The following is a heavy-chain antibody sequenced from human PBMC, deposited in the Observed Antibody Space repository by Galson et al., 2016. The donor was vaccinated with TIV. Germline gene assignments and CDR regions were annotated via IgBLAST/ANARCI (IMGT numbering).Heavy chain of an antibody. J-gene: IGHJ6*02. CDR3: SRGNGNYGMGGAMDV. V-gene: IGHV6-1*01. CDR1: GDSVSGNTAA. D-gene: IGHD1-7*01. CDR2: TYYTSKWNT. Sequence: CAISGDSVSGNTAAWNWVRQSPSRGLEWLGRTYYTSKWNTDYAVSVKGRIIIRPDTSMNQVSLQLSSVIPDDTAVYYCSRGNGNYGMGGAMDVWGRGTTVTVS.